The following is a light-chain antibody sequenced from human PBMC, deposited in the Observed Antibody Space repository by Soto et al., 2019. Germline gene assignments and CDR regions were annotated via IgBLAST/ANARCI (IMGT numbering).Light chain of an antibody. CDR2: DVS. CDR3: CSYAGSYNLYV. Sequence: QSVLTQPRSVSGSPGQSVTISCTGTSSDVGGYNYVSWYQQHPGKAPKLMIYDVSKRPSGVPDRFSGSKSGNTASLTISGIQAEDEADYYCCSYAGSYNLYVFGTGTKV. CDR1: SSDVGGYNY. V-gene: IGLV2-11*01. J-gene: IGLJ1*01.